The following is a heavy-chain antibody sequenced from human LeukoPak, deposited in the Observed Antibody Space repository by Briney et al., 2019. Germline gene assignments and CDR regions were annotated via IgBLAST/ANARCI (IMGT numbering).Heavy chain of an antibody. D-gene: IGHD2-8*01. CDR2: INPNSGGT. CDR1: GYTFTSYG. J-gene: IGHJ6*03. V-gene: IGHV1-2*06. Sequence: GASVKVSCKASGYTFTSYGISWVRQAPGQGLEWMGRINPNSGGTNYAQTFQGRVTMTRDTSINTAYMELSRLRSDDTAVYYCARVMDYYYMDVWGKGTTVTVSS. CDR3: ARVMDYYYMDV.